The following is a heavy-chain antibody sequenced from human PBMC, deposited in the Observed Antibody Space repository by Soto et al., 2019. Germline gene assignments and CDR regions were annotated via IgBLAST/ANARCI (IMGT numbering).Heavy chain of an antibody. Sequence: ASVKVSCKASGYTFTGYAMHWVRQAPGQRLEWMGWINAGNGNTKYSQKFQGRVTITRDTSASTAYMELSSLRSEDTAVYYCARTAPLGAVAGDFDYWGQGTLVTVSS. CDR1: GYTFTGYA. CDR3: ARTAPLGAVAGDFDY. D-gene: IGHD6-19*01. CDR2: INAGNGNT. J-gene: IGHJ4*02. V-gene: IGHV1-3*01.